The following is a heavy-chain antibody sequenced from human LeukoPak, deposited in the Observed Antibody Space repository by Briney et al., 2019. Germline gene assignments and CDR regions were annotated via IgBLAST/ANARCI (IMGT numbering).Heavy chain of an antibody. V-gene: IGHV4-31*03. Sequence: SETLSLTCTVSGGSISSGGYYWSWIRQHPGKGLEWIGYIYYSGSTYYNPSLRSRVTISVDTSKNQFSLKLSSVTAAGTAVYYCARGTYYYDSSGYWDWFDPWGQGTLVTVSS. CDR2: IYYSGST. D-gene: IGHD3-22*01. J-gene: IGHJ5*02. CDR1: GGSISSGGYY. CDR3: ARGTYYYDSSGYWDWFDP.